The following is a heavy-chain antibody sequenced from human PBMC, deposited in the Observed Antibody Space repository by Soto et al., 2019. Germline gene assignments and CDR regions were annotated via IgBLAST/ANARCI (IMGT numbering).Heavy chain of an antibody. D-gene: IGHD3-3*01. Sequence: QMQLVQSGPEVKKPGSSVKVSCKASGFTFTSSAVQWVRQARGQRLEWIGWIVVGSGNTNYAQKFQERVTITRDMSTSTAYMELSSLRSEDTAVYYCAAARPYYFWSGYPSAYYYYGMDVWGQETTVTVSS. V-gene: IGHV1-58*01. CDR3: AAARPYYFWSGYPSAYYYYGMDV. CDR2: IVVGSGNT. J-gene: IGHJ6*02. CDR1: GFTFTSSA.